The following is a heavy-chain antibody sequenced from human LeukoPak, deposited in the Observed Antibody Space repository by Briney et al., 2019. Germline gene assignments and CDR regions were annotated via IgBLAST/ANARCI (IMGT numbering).Heavy chain of an antibody. V-gene: IGHV3-49*03. CDR3: TRGDLDFWSFPL. CDR1: GGSFSGYY. Sequence: LSLTCAVYGGSFSGYYWSWFRQAPGKGLEWVGFIRSKAYGGTTEYAASVKGRFTISRDDSKSIAYLQMNSLKTEDTAVYYCTRGDLDFWSFPLWGQGTLVTVSS. J-gene: IGHJ4*02. D-gene: IGHD3-3*01. CDR2: IRSKAYGGTT.